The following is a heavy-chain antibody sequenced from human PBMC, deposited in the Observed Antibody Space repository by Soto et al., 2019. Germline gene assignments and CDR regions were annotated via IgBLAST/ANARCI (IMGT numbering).Heavy chain of an antibody. CDR3: ARDHDNRSWYGYLAY. CDR2: ISFDGSDT. J-gene: IGHJ4*02. CDR1: GFTFNSNA. Sequence: QVQLVESGGRVVQPGRSLRLSCAASGFTFNSNAMHWVRQAPGKGLEWVAVISFDGSDTFYGDSVKGRFTISRDNSENTLYLQMNSLRAEDTAVYYCARDHDNRSWYGYLAYWGQGTLVTVSS. D-gene: IGHD6-13*01. V-gene: IGHV3-33*05.